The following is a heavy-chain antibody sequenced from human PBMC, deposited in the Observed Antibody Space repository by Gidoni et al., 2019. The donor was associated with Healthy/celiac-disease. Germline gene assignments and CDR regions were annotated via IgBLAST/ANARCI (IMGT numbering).Heavy chain of an antibody. V-gene: IGHV4-4*02. CDR3: ARDLTVAAAGGGYYYYYGMDV. CDR1: GGSISSSNW. Sequence: GTLSLTCAVSGGSISSSNWWSWVRQPPGKGLEWIGEIYHSGSTNYNPSLKSRVTISVDKSKNQFSLKLSSVTAADTAVYYCARDLTVAAAGGGYYYYYGMDVWGQGTTVTVSS. D-gene: IGHD6-13*01. J-gene: IGHJ6*02. CDR2: IYHSGST.